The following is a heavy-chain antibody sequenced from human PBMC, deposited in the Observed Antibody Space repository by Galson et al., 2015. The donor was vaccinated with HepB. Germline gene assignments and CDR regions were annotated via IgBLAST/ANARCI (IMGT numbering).Heavy chain of an antibody. D-gene: IGHD3-3*01. CDR1: GFTFSSYS. J-gene: IGHJ6*02. CDR3: ARYHYDFWRTSYYYYGMDV. Sequence: SLRLSCAASGFTFSSYSMNWVRQAPGKGLEWVSYISSSSSTIYYADSVKGRFTISRDNAKNSLYLQMNSLRDEDTAVYYCARYHYDFWRTSYYYYGMDVWGQGTTVTVSS. CDR2: ISSSSSTI. V-gene: IGHV3-48*02.